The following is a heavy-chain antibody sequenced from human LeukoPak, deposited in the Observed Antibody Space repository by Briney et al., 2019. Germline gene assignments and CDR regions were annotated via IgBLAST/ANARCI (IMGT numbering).Heavy chain of an antibody. V-gene: IGHV1-18*01. CDR3: ARRTHSISSIDY. J-gene: IGHJ4*02. CDR2: IGTYNGNT. CDR1: GYTFTSYG. Sequence: GASVKVSCKASGYTFTSYGISWVRQAPGQGLEWMGWIGTYNGNTNYAQKLQGRVTMTTDTSTSTAYMELRSLRSDDTVVYYCARRTHSISSIDYWGQGTLVTVSS. D-gene: IGHD3-3*02.